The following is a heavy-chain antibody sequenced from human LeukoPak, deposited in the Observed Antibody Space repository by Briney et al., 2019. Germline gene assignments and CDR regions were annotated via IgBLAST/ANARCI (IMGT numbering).Heavy chain of an antibody. V-gene: IGHV3-74*01. J-gene: IGHJ5*02. Sequence: GGSLRLSCAASGFTFSSYWMHWVRQAPGKGLVWVSRIKSDGRSTRYADSVKGRFTISRDNAKNTLYLQMNSLRAEDTAVYYCARGRAYYDFWSGYYNWFDPWGQGTLVTVSS. CDR2: IKSDGRST. CDR1: GFTFSSYW. CDR3: ARGRAYYDFWSGYYNWFDP. D-gene: IGHD3-3*01.